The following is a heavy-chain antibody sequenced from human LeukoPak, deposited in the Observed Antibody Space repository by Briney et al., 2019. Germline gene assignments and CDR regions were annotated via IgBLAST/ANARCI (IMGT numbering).Heavy chain of an antibody. Sequence: PGGSLRLSCAASGFTFSDYYMSWIRQAPGKGLEWVSYISSSGSMISDADSVKGRFTISRDNAKKSPYLQMNSLRAEDTAVYYCAKDARYSSGWYDYWGQGTLVTVSS. CDR3: AKDARYSSGWYDY. J-gene: IGHJ4*02. V-gene: IGHV3-11*04. CDR2: ISSSGSMI. D-gene: IGHD6-19*01. CDR1: GFTFSDYY.